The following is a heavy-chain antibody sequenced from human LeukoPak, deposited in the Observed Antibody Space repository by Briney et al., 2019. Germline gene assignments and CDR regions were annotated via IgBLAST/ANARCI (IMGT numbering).Heavy chain of an antibody. V-gene: IGHV1-18*01. CDR1: GYTFTTYP. D-gene: IGHD2-2*01. Sequence: ASVKVSCETSGYTFTTYPINWVRQAPGQGLEWMGWITTYNGDTNYAQNLQGRVTMTADTSTSTAYMELRSLRSDDTAVYYCARSGYCSGTSCYAEGLDYWGQGTLVTVSS. CDR2: ITTYNGDT. CDR3: ARSGYCSGTSCYAEGLDY. J-gene: IGHJ4*02.